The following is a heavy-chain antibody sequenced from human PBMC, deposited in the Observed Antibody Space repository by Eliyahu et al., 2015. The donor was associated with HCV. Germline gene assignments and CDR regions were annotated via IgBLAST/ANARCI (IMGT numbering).Heavy chain of an antibody. CDR1: GGSISSSGNF. D-gene: IGHD6-13*01. CDR3: ARSSGIHPWPFDY. CDR2: IYHVGST. J-gene: IGHJ4*02. Sequence: QLQLQESGPGLVKPSETLSLTCTVSGGSISSSGNFWGWIRQPPGKGLEWIGSIYHVGSTYHSPSLXXRVTLSVDMSKNQFSLKLTSVTAADTAVYYCARSSGIHPWPFDYWGQGTLVTVSS. V-gene: IGHV4-39*01.